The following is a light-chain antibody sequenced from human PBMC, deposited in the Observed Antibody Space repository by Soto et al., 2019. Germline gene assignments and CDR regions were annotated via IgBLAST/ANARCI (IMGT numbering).Light chain of an antibody. CDR3: QKDNSAPVT. J-gene: IGKJ1*01. V-gene: IGKV1-27*01. CDR1: QSISSW. CDR2: AAS. Sequence: DIQMTQSPSTLSASVGDRVTITCRASQSISSWLAWYQQKPGKVPKLLIYAASTLQSGVPSRLSGSGSGTDFTRNISSLQPEDVATYYCQKDNSAPVTFGQGTKVDIK.